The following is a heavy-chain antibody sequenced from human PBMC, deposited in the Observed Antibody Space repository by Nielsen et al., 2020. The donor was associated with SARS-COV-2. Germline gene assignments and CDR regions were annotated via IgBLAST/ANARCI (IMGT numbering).Heavy chain of an antibody. CDR3: ARVDYILDWFDP. J-gene: IGHJ5*02. D-gene: IGHD2/OR15-2a*01. Sequence: SETLSLTCTVSGGSISSYSWSWIRQPPGKGLEWIGYIYYSGSTNYNPSLKSRVTISVDTSKNQFSLKLSSVTAADTAVYYCARVDYILDWFDPWGQGTLVTVSS. CDR1: GGSISSYS. CDR2: IYYSGST. V-gene: IGHV4-59*01.